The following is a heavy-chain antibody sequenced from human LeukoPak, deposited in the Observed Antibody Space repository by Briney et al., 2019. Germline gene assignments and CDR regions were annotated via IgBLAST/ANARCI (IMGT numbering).Heavy chain of an antibody. Sequence: WIRQPPGKGLEWVSAISGSGVSTYYTDSVKGRFTISRDNSKSTLYLQMNSLRAEDTAVYYCVNFDYWGQGTLVTVSS. CDR2: ISGSGVST. CDR3: VNFDY. V-gene: IGHV3-23*01. J-gene: IGHJ4*02.